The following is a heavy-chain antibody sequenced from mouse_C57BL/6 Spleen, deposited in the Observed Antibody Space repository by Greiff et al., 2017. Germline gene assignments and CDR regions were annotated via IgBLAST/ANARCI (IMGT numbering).Heavy chain of an antibody. D-gene: IGHD1-1*01. V-gene: IGHV1-82*01. J-gene: IGHJ4*01. CDR3: ARGTTVVATGAMDY. Sequence: VQLKQSGPELVKPGASVKISCKASGYAFSSSWMNWVKQRPGKGLEWIGRIYPGDGDTNYNEKFKSKATLTVDKPSSTAYMQLSSLTSEDSAVYYCARGTTVVATGAMDYWGQGTSVTVSS. CDR1: GYAFSSSW. CDR2: IYPGDGDT.